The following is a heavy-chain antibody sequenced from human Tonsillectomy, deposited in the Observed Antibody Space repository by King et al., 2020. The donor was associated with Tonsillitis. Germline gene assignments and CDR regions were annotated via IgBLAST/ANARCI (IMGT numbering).Heavy chain of an antibody. V-gene: IGHV3-23*04. D-gene: IGHD5-18*01. CDR2: ISDSGGST. Sequence: VQLVESGGGLIQPGGSLRLSCAGSGFTFSSYAMSWVRQAPGKGLEWVSVISDSGGSTYYADSVKGRFTISRDNSKNTLYLQMNSLRGEDTAVYYCAKDLFVDTEAGWFDPWGQGTLVTVSS. CDR3: AKDLFVDTEAGWFDP. J-gene: IGHJ5*02. CDR1: GFTFSSYA.